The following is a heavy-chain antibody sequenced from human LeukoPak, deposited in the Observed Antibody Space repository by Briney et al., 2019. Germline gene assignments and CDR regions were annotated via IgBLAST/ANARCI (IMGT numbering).Heavy chain of an antibody. CDR2: MNPNSGNT. J-gene: IGHJ4*02. D-gene: IGHD3-10*01. CDR3: ARGVSYGSWSYYAY. Sequence: ASVKVSCKASGYTFTSYDINWERQATGQGLEWMGWMNPNSGNTGYAQKFQGRVTMTRNTSISTAYMVLSSLRSEDTAVYYCARGVSYGSWSYYAYWGQGTLVTVSS. V-gene: IGHV1-8*01. CDR1: GYTFTSYD.